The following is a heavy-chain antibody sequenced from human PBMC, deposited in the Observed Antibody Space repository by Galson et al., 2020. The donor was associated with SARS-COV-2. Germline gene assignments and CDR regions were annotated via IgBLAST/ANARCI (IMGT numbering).Heavy chain of an antibody. CDR3: VRWYCSRTSCYLVN. D-gene: IGHD2-2*01. Sequence: ASETLSLTCTVSGDSVTSDSYYWSWIRQPPGKGPEWIGYISYRGSTNYNPSLKSRVTISVDRSTNQFSLKLNSVTAADTAVYFCVRWYCSRTSCYLVNWGQGTLVTVSS. J-gene: IGHJ4*02. CDR2: ISYRGST. CDR1: GDSVTSDSYY. V-gene: IGHV4-61*01.